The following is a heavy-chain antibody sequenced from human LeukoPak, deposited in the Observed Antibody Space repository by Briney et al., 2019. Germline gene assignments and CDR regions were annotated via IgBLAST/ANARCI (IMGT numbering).Heavy chain of an antibody. CDR1: GFSFSSYS. CDR3: ARSLTPYYYDSSGHPSHYYYYMDV. J-gene: IGHJ6*03. Sequence: GGSLRLSCAASGFSFSSYSMNWVRQAPGKGLEWVSYISSSSSNIYYADSVKGRFTISRDNAKNSLYLQMKSLRAEDTASYYCARSLTPYYYDSSGHPSHYYYYMDVWGKGATVTVSS. CDR2: ISSSSSNI. V-gene: IGHV3-48*01. D-gene: IGHD3-22*01.